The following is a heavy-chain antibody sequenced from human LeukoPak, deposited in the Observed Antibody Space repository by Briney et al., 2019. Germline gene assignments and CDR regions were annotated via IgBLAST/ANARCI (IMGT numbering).Heavy chain of an antibody. CDR2: ISLKSGSA. V-gene: IGHV1-18*01. CDR3: ARVSYLRPYQLDS. CDR1: GYTFVNYG. D-gene: IGHD2-2*01. Sequence: ASVTVSFKTSGYTFVNYGINWVRQAPGQGLEWMGWISLKSGSAGYAQRVQGRVTLTTDTSTNTAYMELRSLRADDTAVYYCARVSYLRPYQLDSWGQGTLVSISS. J-gene: IGHJ4*02.